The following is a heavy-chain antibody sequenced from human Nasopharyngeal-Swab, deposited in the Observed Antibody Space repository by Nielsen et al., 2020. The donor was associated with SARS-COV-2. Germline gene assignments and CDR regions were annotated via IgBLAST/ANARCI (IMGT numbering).Heavy chain of an antibody. CDR2: VSGTGGTT. Sequence: GESLKISCAASEFSFRIYARSWVRQAPGKGLEWVSSVSGTGGTTKYADSVKGRFTISRDNSKKKVYLEMHSLRAEDTAVYYCAKDRYCSGGACYFNGFDSWGQGTLVTVSS. V-gene: IGHV3-23*01. CDR3: AKDRYCSGGACYFNGFDS. CDR1: EFSFRIYA. J-gene: IGHJ4*02. D-gene: IGHD2-15*01.